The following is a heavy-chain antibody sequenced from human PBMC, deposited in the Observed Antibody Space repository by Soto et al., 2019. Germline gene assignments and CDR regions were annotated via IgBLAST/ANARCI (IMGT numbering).Heavy chain of an antibody. CDR3: ARGAADYGGAFDI. J-gene: IGHJ3*02. D-gene: IGHD4-17*01. Sequence: SETLSLTCRVSGDSTSRGGYYWSWIRQHPGKGLEWIGYIYWSGNTYFNPSLKSRVSISLGTSSNQFSLNLTSVTAADTAVYYCARGAADYGGAFDIWGQGTTVTVSS. V-gene: IGHV4-31*03. CDR2: IYWSGNT. CDR1: GDSTSRGGYY.